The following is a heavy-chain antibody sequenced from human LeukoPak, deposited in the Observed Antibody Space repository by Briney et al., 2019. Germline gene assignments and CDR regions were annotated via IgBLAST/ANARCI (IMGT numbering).Heavy chain of an antibody. V-gene: IGHV3-23*01. CDR2: ITGGGVST. Sequence: GGSLRLSCAASGFGFSYHAMHWVRQTPGKGLEWVSGITGGGVSTHYADSVKGRFTISRDNSKNTLFLQMNSLGAEDTAIYYCVKDIHTWIQLWLDSWGQGTLVAVSS. D-gene: IGHD5-18*01. CDR3: VKDIHTWIQLWLDS. J-gene: IGHJ4*02. CDR1: GFGFSYHA.